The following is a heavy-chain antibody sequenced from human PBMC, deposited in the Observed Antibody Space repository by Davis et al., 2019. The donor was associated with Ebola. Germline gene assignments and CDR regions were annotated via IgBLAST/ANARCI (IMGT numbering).Heavy chain of an antibody. D-gene: IGHD4-17*01. J-gene: IGHJ6*03. CDR2: IRYDATKT. CDR1: GFTFSTYG. V-gene: IGHV3-30*02. CDR3: AKYGVFHYMDV. Sequence: PGGSLRLSCKGSGFTFSTYGMHWVRQAPGKGLEWVAFIRYDATKTYYTDSVKGSFTISRDNSKNTVYLQMNSLRTDDTAVYYCAKYGVFHYMDVWGNGTKVIVSS.